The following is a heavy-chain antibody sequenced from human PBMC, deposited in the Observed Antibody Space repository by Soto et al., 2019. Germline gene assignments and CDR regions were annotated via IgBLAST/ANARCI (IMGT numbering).Heavy chain of an antibody. CDR3: ARLQYCGGDCYPKGAFDI. Sequence: GESLKISCKGSGYSVTSYWIGWVRQMPGKGLEWMGIIYPGDSDTRYSPSFQGQVTISADKSISTAYLQWSSLKASDTAMYYCARLQYCGGDCYPKGAFDIWGQGTMVTVSS. CDR2: IYPGDSDT. J-gene: IGHJ3*02. V-gene: IGHV5-51*01. D-gene: IGHD2-21*02. CDR1: GYSVTSYW.